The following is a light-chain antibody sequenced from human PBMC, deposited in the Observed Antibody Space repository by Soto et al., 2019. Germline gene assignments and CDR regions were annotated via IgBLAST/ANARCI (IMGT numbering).Light chain of an antibody. CDR1: QGINDY. J-gene: IGKJ4*01. CDR3: QQFNTYPLT. V-gene: IGKV1-9*01. CDR2: AAS. Sequence: DIQLTQSPSFLSASVGDRVTITCRASQGINDYLAWYQQKPGKAPKLLIYAASTLQSEVPSRFSGYPSGTEFTLTISSLQPEDFATYYCQQFNTYPLTFGGGTKVEVK.